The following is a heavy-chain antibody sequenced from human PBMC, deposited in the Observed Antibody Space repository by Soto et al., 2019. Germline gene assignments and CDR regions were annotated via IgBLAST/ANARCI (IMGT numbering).Heavy chain of an antibody. J-gene: IGHJ6*02. CDR3: ARDVQNGDYVSYYYGMDV. V-gene: IGHV1-18*01. Sequence: QVQLVQSGAEVKKPGASVKVSCKASGYTFTSYGISWVRQAPGQGLEWMGWISAYNGNTNYAQKLQGRVTMTTDTSASTAYMELRSLRSDDTAVYYCARDVQNGDYVSYYYGMDVWGQGTTVTVSS. CDR2: ISAYNGNT. CDR1: GYTFTSYG. D-gene: IGHD4-17*01.